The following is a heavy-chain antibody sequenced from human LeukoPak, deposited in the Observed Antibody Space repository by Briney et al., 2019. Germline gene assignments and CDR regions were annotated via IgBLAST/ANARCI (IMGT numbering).Heavy chain of an antibody. CDR1: GFTFSSYA. CDR2: ISGSGGGT. CDR3: AKDPRFRFGCSSTSCYAYYFDY. D-gene: IGHD2-2*01. Sequence: PGGSLRLSCAASGFTFSSYAMSWVRQAPGKGLEWVSAISGSGGGTYYADSVKGRFTISRDNSKNTLYLQMNSLRAEDTAVYYCAKDPRFRFGCSSTSCYAYYFDYWGQGTLVTVSS. V-gene: IGHV3-23*01. J-gene: IGHJ4*02.